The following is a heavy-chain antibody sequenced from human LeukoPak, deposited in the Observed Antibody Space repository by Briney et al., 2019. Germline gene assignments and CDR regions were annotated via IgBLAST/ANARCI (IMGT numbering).Heavy chain of an antibody. CDR1: GGTFSSYA. V-gene: IGHV1-69*05. J-gene: IGHJ3*02. CDR2: IIPIFGTA. CDR3: ARAYYYGSGERIDAFDI. Sequence: SVKVSCKASGGTFSSYATSWVRQAPGQGLEWMGGIIPIFGTANYAQKFQGRVTITTDESTSTAYMELSSLRSEDTAVYYCARAYYYGSGERIDAFDIWGQGTMVTVSS. D-gene: IGHD3-10*01.